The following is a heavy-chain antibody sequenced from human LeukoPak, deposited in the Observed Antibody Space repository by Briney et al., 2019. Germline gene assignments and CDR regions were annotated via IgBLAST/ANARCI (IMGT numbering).Heavy chain of an antibody. CDR2: INHSGST. J-gene: IGHJ4*02. CDR1: GFTFSSYS. V-gene: IGHV4-34*01. Sequence: GSLRLSCAASGFTFSSYSMNWIRQPPGKGLEWIGEINHSGSTNYNPSLKSRVTISVDTSKNQFSLKLSSVTAADTAVYYCARRRRPNYYDSSGYVYYFDYWGQGTLVTVSS. D-gene: IGHD3-22*01. CDR3: ARRRRPNYYDSSGYVYYFDY.